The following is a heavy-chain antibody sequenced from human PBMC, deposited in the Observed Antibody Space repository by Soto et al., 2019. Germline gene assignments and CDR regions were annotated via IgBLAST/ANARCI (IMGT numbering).Heavy chain of an antibody. CDR2: IYPGYSDT. J-gene: IGHJ3*02. Sequence: PXESLKISCKGCGYSLTSYWLGWVRQMPGKGLEWLGIIYPGYSDTRYSPSFQGQVTISADKSISTAYLQWSSLKASDTAMYYCATFESHYDFWSGYYTRAFDIWRQGSMVTVSS. CDR3: ATFESHYDFWSGYYTRAFDI. CDR1: GYSLTSYW. D-gene: IGHD3-3*01. V-gene: IGHV5-51*01.